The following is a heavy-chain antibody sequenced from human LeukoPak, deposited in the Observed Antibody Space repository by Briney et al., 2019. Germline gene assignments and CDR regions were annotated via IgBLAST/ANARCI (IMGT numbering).Heavy chain of an antibody. D-gene: IGHD3-16*01. CDR3: ARGGSPSDH. V-gene: IGHV3-74*01. CDR1: GFTFSSYW. Sequence: GGSLRLSCAAPGFTFSSYWMHWVRQSPGKELVWVSRIHLDGRTTNYADSVKGRFTVSRDNAKNILYLQMDSLRPDDTAVYYCARGGSPSDHWGQGTLVTVSS. CDR2: IHLDGRTT. J-gene: IGHJ4*02.